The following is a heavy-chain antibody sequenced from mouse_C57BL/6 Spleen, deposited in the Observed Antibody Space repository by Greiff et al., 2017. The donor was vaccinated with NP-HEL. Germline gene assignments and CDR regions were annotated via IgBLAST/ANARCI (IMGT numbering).Heavy chain of an antibody. J-gene: IGHJ2*01. CDR2: IDPSDSYT. Sequence: QVQLQQPGAELVMPGASVKLSCKASGYTFTSYWMHWVKQRPGQGLEWIGEIDPSDSYTNYNQKFKGKSTLTVDKSSSTAYMQLSSLTSEDSAVYYCARSPPYYGSRNFDYWGQGTTLTVSS. D-gene: IGHD1-1*01. V-gene: IGHV1-69*01. CDR3: ARSPPYYGSRNFDY. CDR1: GYTFTSYW.